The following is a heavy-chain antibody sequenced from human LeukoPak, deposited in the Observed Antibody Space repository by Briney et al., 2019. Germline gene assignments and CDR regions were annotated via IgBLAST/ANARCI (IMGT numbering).Heavy chain of an antibody. CDR1: GYTFTSYY. CDR3: ARSSSRWYDRVY. Sequence: ASVKVSCKASGYTFTSYYMHWVRQAPGQGLGWMGIINPSDGSTSYAQKFQGRVTMTRDTSTSTVYMELSSLRSEDTAVYYCARSSSRWYDRVYWGQGTLVNDFS. J-gene: IGHJ4*01. CDR2: INPSDGST. V-gene: IGHV1-46*01. D-gene: IGHD6-13*01.